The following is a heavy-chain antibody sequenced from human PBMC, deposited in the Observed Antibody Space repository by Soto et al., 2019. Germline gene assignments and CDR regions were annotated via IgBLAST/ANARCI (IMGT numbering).Heavy chain of an antibody. V-gene: IGHV4-31*02. CDR1: GGSRSNVGYY. Sequence: ALSRTCIDSGGSRSNVGYYWTWIRQHPEKGLEWIGYISHSGSAYYNPSLKSRFTLTVDTSKNQFSLILSSATVADTAMYYCARECPGFNGFEYWGRGTQFTVSS. CDR2: ISHSGSA. J-gene: IGHJ4*02. CDR3: ARECPGFNGFEY. D-gene: IGHD2-8*01.